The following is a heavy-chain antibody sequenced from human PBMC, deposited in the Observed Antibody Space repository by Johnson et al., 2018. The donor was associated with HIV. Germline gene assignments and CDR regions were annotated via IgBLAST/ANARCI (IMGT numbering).Heavy chain of an antibody. CDR3: ARASRSWYFAFDI. CDR2: IYSGGST. J-gene: IGHJ3*02. Sequence: VQLVESGGGVVRPGGSLRLSCVVSGFTVDDYGMNWVRQSPGKGLAWVSVIYSGGSTYYADSVKGRFTISRDNSKNTLYLQMNSLRAEDTAVYYCARASRSWYFAFDIWGQGTMVTVSS. CDR1: GFTVDDYG. V-gene: IGHV3-66*01. D-gene: IGHD6-13*01.